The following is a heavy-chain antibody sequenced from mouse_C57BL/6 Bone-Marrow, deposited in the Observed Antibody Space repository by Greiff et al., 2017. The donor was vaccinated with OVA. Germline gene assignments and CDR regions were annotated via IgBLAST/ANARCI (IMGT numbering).Heavy chain of an antibody. J-gene: IGHJ2*01. D-gene: IGHD2-2*01. CDR2: INPNNGGT. CDR3: ARFSTMVTTGYFDY. CDR1: GYTFTDYN. V-gene: IGHV1-22*01. Sequence: EVQLQQSGPELVKPGASVKMSCKASGYTFTDYNMHWVKQSHGKSLEWIGYINPNNGGTSYNQKFKGKATLTVNKSSSTAYMELRSLTSEDSAVYYCARFSTMVTTGYFDYWGQGTTLTVSS.